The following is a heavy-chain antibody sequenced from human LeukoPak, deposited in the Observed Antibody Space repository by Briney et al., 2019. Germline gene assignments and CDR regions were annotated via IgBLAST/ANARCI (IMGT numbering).Heavy chain of an antibody. V-gene: IGHV3-23*01. J-gene: IGHJ5*02. CDR3: AKGRGTRVYNWFDT. CDR2: ISGSGRST. D-gene: IGHD1-26*01. Sequence: GGSLRLSCAGSGFTFNTSAMSWVRQPPGKGLEWVSAISGSGRSTYYTDSVRGRFTISRDNSKNTLYLQMNSLRAEDTAVYFCAKGRGTRVYNWFDTWGQGILVTVSS. CDR1: GFTFNTSA.